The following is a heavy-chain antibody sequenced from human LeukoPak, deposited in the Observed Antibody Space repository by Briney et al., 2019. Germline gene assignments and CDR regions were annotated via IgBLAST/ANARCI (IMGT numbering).Heavy chain of an antibody. CDR2: ISSSSSYI. D-gene: IGHD2-15*01. J-gene: IGHJ4*02. V-gene: IGHV3-21*01. Sequence: PGGSLRLSCAAYGFTFSSYSMNWVRQAPGKGLEWVSSISSSSSYIYYADSMKGRFTISRDNAKNSLYLQMNSLRAEDTAVYYCARGHCSGGSCYSVDYWGQGTLVTVSS. CDR1: GFTFSSYS. CDR3: ARGHCSGGSCYSVDY.